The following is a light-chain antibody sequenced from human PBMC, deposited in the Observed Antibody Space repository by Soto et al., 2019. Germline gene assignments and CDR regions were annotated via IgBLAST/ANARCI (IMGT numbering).Light chain of an antibody. CDR2: RVS. V-gene: IGKV1-5*03. CDR3: QQYNSYPWT. J-gene: IGKJ1*01. CDR1: QTINNW. Sequence: DIQMTQSPSTLSASVGDRVTITCRARQTINNWLAWYQHKPGKAPKFLIYRVSTLESGIASRFIGAGSGTEFSLTISSLQRYDFGTYYCQQYNSYPWTFGQGTKVEIK.